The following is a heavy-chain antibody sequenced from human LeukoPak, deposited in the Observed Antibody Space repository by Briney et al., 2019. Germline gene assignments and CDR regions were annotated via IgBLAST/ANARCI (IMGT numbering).Heavy chain of an antibody. CDR1: GYTFTGYY. Sequence: ASVKVSCKASGYTFTGYYMHWVRQAPGQGLEWMGWINPNSGGTNYAQKFQGRVTMTRDTSISTVYMELSRLRSDDTAVYYCAVAPRYCSSTSCYLLDYWGQGTLVTVSS. D-gene: IGHD2-2*01. CDR2: INPNSGGT. CDR3: AVAPRYCSSTSCYLLDY. J-gene: IGHJ4*02. V-gene: IGHV1-2*02.